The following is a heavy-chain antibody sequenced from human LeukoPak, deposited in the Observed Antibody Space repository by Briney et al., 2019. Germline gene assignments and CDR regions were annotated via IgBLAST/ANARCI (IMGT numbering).Heavy chain of an antibody. J-gene: IGHJ4*02. CDR2: ISSSSSYI. V-gene: IGHV3-21*01. CDR3: ARDIPNYYDSSGSFDY. D-gene: IGHD3-22*01. CDR1: GFTFSSYS. Sequence: GGSLRLSCAASGFTFSSYSMNWVRQAPGKGLEWVSSISSSSSYIYYADSVKGRFTISRDNAKNSPYLQMNSLRAEDTAVYYCARDIPNYYDSSGSFDYWGQGTLVTVSS.